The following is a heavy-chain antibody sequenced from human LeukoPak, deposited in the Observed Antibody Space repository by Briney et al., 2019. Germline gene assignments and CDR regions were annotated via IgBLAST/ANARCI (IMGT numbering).Heavy chain of an antibody. D-gene: IGHD6-19*01. CDR3: ARDRDSSGWLDY. CDR1: GGSISSYY. V-gene: IGHV4-59*01. Sequence: SETLSLTCTVSGGSISSYYWSWIRQPPGKGLEWIGYIYYSGSTNYNPSLKSRVTISVDTSKNQFSLKLSSVTAADTAVYYCARDRDSSGWLDYWGQGTLVTVSS. CDR2: IYYSGST. J-gene: IGHJ4*02.